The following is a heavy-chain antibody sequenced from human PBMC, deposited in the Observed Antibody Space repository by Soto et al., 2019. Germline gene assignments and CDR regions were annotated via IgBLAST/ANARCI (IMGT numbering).Heavy chain of an antibody. V-gene: IGHV3-30-3*01. D-gene: IGHD3-3*01. CDR2: ISYDGSNK. CDR3: ARDHYDFWSGYYGY. J-gene: IGHJ4*02. CDR1: GFTFSSYA. Sequence: QVQLVESGGGVVQPGRSLRLSCAASGFTFSSYAMHWVRQAPGKGLEWVAVISYDGSNKYYADSVKGRFTISSDNSKNTLYLQMNSLRAEDTAVYYCARDHYDFWSGYYGYWGQGTLVTVSS.